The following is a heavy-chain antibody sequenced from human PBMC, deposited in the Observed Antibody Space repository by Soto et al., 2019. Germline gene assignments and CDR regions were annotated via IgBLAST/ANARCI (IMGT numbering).Heavy chain of an antibody. CDR1: GGTFSRYA. J-gene: IGHJ2*01. D-gene: IGHD6-19*01. Sequence: QVQLVQSGAEVKKPGSSVKVSCKASGGTFSRYALSWVRQAPGQGLEWMGGITPMFGTANYAQKFQGRVTITADESTGTVHMELRRLTSEETAVYYCAQTLGSAVAGPGRFELWCRGTLVSLSS. CDR2: ITPMFGTA. CDR3: AQTLGSAVAGPGRFEL. V-gene: IGHV1-69*12.